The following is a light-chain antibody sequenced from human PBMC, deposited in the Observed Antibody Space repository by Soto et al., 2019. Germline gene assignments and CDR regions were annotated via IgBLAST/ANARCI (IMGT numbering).Light chain of an antibody. Sequence: DIQLTQSPSTLSASVGDRVTISCRASQSINNYLAWYQQKPGKAPKLLIYKASTLESGGPSTFSGSGSGTEFSLTISSLQPDDFATYYCQYYGTLWTFGQGTKVEIK. CDR2: KAS. J-gene: IGKJ1*01. CDR3: QYYGTLWT. CDR1: QSINNY. V-gene: IGKV1-5*03.